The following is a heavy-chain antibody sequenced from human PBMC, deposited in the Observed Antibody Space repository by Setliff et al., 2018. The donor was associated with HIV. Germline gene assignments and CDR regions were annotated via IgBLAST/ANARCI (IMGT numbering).Heavy chain of an antibody. Sequence: PSETLSLTCTVSGGSISSSSYYWGWIRQPPGKGLEWIGSIYYSGSTYYNPSLKSRVTISVDTSKNQFSLKLSSATAADTAVYYCARILLYDSSAYFVNAFDIWGQGTVVTVSS. J-gene: IGHJ3*02. CDR3: ARILLYDSSAYFVNAFDI. V-gene: IGHV4-39*07. D-gene: IGHD3-22*01. CDR1: GGSISSSSYY. CDR2: IYYSGST.